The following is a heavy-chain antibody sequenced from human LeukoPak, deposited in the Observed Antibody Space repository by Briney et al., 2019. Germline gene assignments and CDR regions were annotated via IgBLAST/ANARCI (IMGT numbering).Heavy chain of an antibody. CDR1: GYTFTGYY. J-gene: IGHJ3*02. CDR3: ARKSVVTLNAFDI. V-gene: IGHV1-2*02. Sequence: ASVKASCKASGYTFTGYYMHWVRQAPGQGLEWMGWINPNSGDTNYAQKFQGRVTMTRDTSISTAYMELSRLRSDDTAVYYCARKSVVTLNAFDIWGQGTMVTVSS. CDR2: INPNSGDT. D-gene: IGHD4-23*01.